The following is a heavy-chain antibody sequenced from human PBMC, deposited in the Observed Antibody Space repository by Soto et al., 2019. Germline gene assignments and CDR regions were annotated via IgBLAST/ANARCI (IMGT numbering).Heavy chain of an antibody. J-gene: IGHJ6*02. CDR2: ISYDGSNK. CDR3: AKSVGLGIYYYYGMDV. V-gene: IGHV3-30*18. CDR1: GLTFSSYG. Sequence: GGSLRLSCAASGLTFSSYGMHWVRQAPGKGLEWVAVISYDGSNKYYADSVKGRFTISRDNSKNTLYLQMNSLRAEDTAVYYCAKSVGLGIYYYYGMDVWGQGNTVTVSS. D-gene: IGHD7-27*01.